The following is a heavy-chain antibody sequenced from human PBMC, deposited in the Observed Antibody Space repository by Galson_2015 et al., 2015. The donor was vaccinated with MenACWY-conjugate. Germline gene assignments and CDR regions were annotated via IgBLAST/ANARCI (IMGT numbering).Heavy chain of an antibody. CDR1: GYSFSSYW. Sequence: QSGAEVKKPEESLTISCKGSGYSFSSYWIGWVRQMPGKGLGWMGIIFPGDSDTRYSPSFQGQVTISADKGISTAYLQWSSLKASDTAMYYCARRTQLWDQDVFDIWGQGTMVTVSS. V-gene: IGHV5-51*03. CDR3: ARRTQLWDQDVFDI. J-gene: IGHJ3*02. D-gene: IGHD5-18*01. CDR2: IFPGDSDT.